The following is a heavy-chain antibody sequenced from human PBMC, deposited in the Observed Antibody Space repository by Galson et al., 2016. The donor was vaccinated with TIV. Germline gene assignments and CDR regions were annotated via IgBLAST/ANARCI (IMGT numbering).Heavy chain of an antibody. CDR3: AKTQVDIVVAPAATPGYYFDY. J-gene: IGHJ4*02. CDR2: SSGSGDTI. CDR1: GFTFNTNT. D-gene: IGHD2-2*02. V-gene: IGHV3-23*01. Sequence: SLRLSCAASGFTFNTNTMSWIRQAPGKGLEWVSTSSGSGDTIYYADSVKGRFTISRDNSKGTLYLQMSRLRVDKTAIYYCAKTQVDIVVAPAATPGYYFDYWGQGTLVTVSS.